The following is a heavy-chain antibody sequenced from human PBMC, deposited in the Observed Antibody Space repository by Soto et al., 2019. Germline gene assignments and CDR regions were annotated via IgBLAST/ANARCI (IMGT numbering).Heavy chain of an antibody. CDR2: VYYSGIP. D-gene: IGHD3-22*01. CDR1: GGSISSGDYY. J-gene: IGHJ4*02. V-gene: IGHV4-61*08. Sequence: SETLSLTCTVSGGSISSGDYYWSWIRQPPGKGLEWIGYVYYSGIPNYNPSLKSRLTISVDTSKNQFSLKLSSVTAADTAVYYCARESYYYDNSGDQFRVLDYWGQGTLVIVSS. CDR3: ARESYYYDNSGDQFRVLDY.